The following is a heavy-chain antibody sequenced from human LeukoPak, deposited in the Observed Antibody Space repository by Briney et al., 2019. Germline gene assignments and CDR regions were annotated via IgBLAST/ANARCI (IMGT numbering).Heavy chain of an antibody. D-gene: IGHD3-9*01. J-gene: IGHJ3*02. CDR2: FYYSGST. CDR3: ARGGRRYFDWFQTPDAFDI. Sequence: SSETLSLTCIVSAYSISSGYYWGWIRQPPGKGLEWIGSFYYSGSTYYNPSLKSRVTISVDTSKNQFSLKLSSVTAADTAVYYCARGGRRYFDWFQTPDAFDIWGQGTMVTVSS. CDR1: AYSISSGYY. V-gene: IGHV4-38-2*02.